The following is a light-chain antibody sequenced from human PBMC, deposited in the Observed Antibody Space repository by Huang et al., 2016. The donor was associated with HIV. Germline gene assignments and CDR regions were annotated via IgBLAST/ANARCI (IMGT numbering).Light chain of an antibody. J-gene: IGKJ4*01. CDR3: QQYNDWPPLT. Sequence: EIEMTPSPATLSVSPGERATLPCRASPIVDGDLARYQQKPGQAPRLLIYDASTRDTGISAKFNGTGSGTEFSLSITNLQSEDFAVYYCQQYNDWPPLTFGGGTKVEI. CDR2: DAS. V-gene: IGKV3-15*01. CDR1: PIVDGD.